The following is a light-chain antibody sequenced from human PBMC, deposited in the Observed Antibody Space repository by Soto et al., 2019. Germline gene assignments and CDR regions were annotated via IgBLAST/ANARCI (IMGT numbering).Light chain of an antibody. CDR1: QSVSRI. J-gene: IGKJ4*01. CDR3: QQSRKWPIT. CDR2: GAS. Sequence: EIVMTQSPATLSVSPGDRATIYCRASQSVSRILAWYQQKPGQAPMLLSYGASTRATDIPDRFSGSVSGTEFTLTISSLQSEDWAVDYCQQSRKWPITFGGVTKVELK. V-gene: IGKV3-15*01.